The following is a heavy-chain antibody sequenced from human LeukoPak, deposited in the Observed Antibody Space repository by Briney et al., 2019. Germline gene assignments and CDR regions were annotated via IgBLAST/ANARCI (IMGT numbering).Heavy chain of an antibody. CDR3: AELGITMIGGV. J-gene: IGHJ6*04. Sequence: GGSLRLSCAASGFTVSSYGMSWVRQAPGKGLEWDSAISGSGGSTYYADSVKGRFTISRDNSKNTLYLQMNSLRAEDTAVYYCAELGITMIGGVWGKGTTVTISS. V-gene: IGHV3-23*01. CDR1: GFTVSSYG. CDR2: ISGSGGST. D-gene: IGHD3-10*02.